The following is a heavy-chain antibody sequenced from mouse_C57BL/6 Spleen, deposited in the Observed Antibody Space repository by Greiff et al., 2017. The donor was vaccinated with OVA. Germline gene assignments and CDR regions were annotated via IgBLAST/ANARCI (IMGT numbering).Heavy chain of an antibody. CDR3: TTLGLLNYFDY. J-gene: IGHJ2*01. V-gene: IGHV1-15*01. CDR2: IDPETGGT. D-gene: IGHD4-1*01. Sequence: VKLMESGAELVRPGASVTLSCKASGYTFTDYEMHWVKQTPVHGLEWIGAIDPETGGTAYNQKFKGKAILTADKSSSTAYMELRSLTSEDSAVYYCTTLGLLNYFDYWGQGTTLTVSS. CDR1: GYTFTDYE.